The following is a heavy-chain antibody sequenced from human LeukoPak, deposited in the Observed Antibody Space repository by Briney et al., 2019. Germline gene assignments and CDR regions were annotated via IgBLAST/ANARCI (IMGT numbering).Heavy chain of an antibody. V-gene: IGHV6-1*01. Sequence: SQTLSLTCAISGDSFSTNSAAWNWVRQSPSRGLEWLGRTYYRSKWYNDYAVSVKSLITINPDTSKNQLSLQLNSVTPEDTAVYFCAREGPDAFDIWGQGTVVTVSS. CDR1: GDSFSTNSAA. CDR2: TYYRSKWYN. CDR3: AREGPDAFDI. J-gene: IGHJ3*02.